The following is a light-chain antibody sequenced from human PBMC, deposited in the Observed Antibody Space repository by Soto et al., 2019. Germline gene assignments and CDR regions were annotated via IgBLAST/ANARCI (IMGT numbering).Light chain of an antibody. CDR3: QQYNNSPLWT. V-gene: IGKV3-15*01. CDR2: GAS. J-gene: IGKJ1*01. Sequence: EMVLTQSPATLSVSPGERATLSCRANQSVNSNLAWYQQKPGQAPRLLIYGASTRATGIPARFSGRGSGTEFTLTISSLQSADFAVYHCQQYNNSPLWTFGQGTNVDIK. CDR1: QSVNSN.